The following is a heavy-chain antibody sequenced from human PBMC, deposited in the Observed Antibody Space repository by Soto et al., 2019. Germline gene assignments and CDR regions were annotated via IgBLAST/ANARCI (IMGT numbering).Heavy chain of an antibody. V-gene: IGHV4-34*01. CDR3: ARDLWGYCGTDCYPMDV. CDR1: GGSFSGYY. CDR2: INHSGST. D-gene: IGHD2-21*02. J-gene: IGHJ6*02. Sequence: SETLSLTCAVYGGSFSGYYWSWIRQPPGKGLEWIGEINHSGSTNYNPSLKSRVTISVDTSKNQFSLKLNSVTAADTAVYYCARDLWGYCGTDCYPMDVWGQGTTVTVSS.